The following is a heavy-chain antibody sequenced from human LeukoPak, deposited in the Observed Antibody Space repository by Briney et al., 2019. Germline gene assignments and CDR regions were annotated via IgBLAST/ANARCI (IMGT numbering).Heavy chain of an antibody. CDR3: AKVPLGDYLYYFDY. Sequence: PGGSLRLSCAASGFTFSSYAMSWVRQAPGKGLEWVSAISGSGGSTYYADSVKGRFTISRDNSKNTLYLQMDSLRAEDTAVYYCAKVPLGDYLYYFDYWGQGTLVTVSS. CDR2: ISGSGGST. CDR1: GFTFSSYA. D-gene: IGHD4-17*01. J-gene: IGHJ4*02. V-gene: IGHV3-23*01.